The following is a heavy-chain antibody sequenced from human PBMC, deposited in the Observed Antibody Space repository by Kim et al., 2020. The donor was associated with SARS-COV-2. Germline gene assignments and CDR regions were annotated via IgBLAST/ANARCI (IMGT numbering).Heavy chain of an antibody. D-gene: IGHD3-10*01. V-gene: IGHV3-30*18. CDR3: VKEFSSRLSWFGELLSSGYYYAMDV. Sequence: GGSLRLSCAASGFSFTNYGMHWARQAPGTGLEWVAVISNDGSDKYYADSVKGRFTISRDNSKNTLHLQMNSLRTEDTAMYYCVKEFSSRLSWFGELLSSGYYYAMDVWGQGTTVTVSS. J-gene: IGHJ6*02. CDR1: GFSFTNYG. CDR2: ISNDGSDK.